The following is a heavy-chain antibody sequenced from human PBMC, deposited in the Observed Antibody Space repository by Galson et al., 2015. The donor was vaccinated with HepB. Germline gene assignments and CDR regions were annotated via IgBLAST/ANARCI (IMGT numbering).Heavy chain of an antibody. CDR3: ARDGGGGSFDP. CDR1: GGSISRTGYY. Sequence: TLSLTCDVSGGSISRTGYYWTWIRQHPGKGLEWIGYIYYNGNTYYSPSLKSRVTMSVDTSRNQFSLKLKSVTAADTALYYCARDGGGGSFDPWGQGTLVIVSS. V-gene: IGHV4-31*11. J-gene: IGHJ5*02. D-gene: IGHD3-16*01. CDR2: IYYNGNT.